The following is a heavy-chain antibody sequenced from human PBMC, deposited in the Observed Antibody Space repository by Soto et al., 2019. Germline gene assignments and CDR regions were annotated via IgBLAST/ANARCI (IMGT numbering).Heavy chain of an antibody. CDR3: SWGVPRTVFSL. V-gene: IGHV6-1*01. CDR2: TYYRSNWRH. Sequence: SQTLSLTCALSGDSVSSNTAAWNWIRSSPSRGLEWLGRTYYRSNWRHDYAVSVKSRITVNPDTSKNHFSLQLNSVTPDDTAVYFCSWGVPRTVFSLWGQRTLVTGSS. D-gene: IGHD2-2*01. J-gene: IGHJ4*02. CDR1: GDSVSSNTAA.